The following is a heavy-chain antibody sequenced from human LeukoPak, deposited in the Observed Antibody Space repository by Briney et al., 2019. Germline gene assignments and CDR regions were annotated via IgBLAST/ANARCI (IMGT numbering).Heavy chain of an antibody. Sequence: PGGSLRLSCAASGFTFSSYSMNLVRQAPGKGLEWVSSISSSSSYIYYADSVKGRFAISRDNAKNSLYLQMNSLRAEDTAVYYCARGVYSNYFHFDYWGQGTLVTVSS. V-gene: IGHV3-21*01. J-gene: IGHJ4*02. CDR2: ISSSSSYI. CDR3: ARGVYSNYFHFDY. CDR1: GFTFSSYS. D-gene: IGHD4-4*01.